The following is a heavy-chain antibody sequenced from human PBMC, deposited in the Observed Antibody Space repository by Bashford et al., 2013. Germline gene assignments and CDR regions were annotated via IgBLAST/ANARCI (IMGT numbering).Heavy chain of an antibody. CDR1: WVRSVVTS. V-gene: IGHV4-34*01. CDR3: ARIHMITFGGVIVQRVKNAFDI. CDR2: INHSGTT. J-gene: IGHJ3*02. D-gene: IGHD3-16*02. Sequence: SSVDPVPHLRXLWWVRSVVTSGVGSASRQEGAGVDCEINHSGTTNYNASLESRVTISIDTSKTRFSLKLNSVTAADTAVYYCARIHMITFGGVIVQRVKNAFDIWGQGTMVTVSS.